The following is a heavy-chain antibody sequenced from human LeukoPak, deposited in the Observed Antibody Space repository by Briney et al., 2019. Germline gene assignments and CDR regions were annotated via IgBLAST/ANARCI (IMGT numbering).Heavy chain of an antibody. D-gene: IGHD3-16*01. V-gene: IGHV3-23*01. J-gene: IGHJ4*02. CDR2: ISRSGEST. CDR1: GFTFSGFA. CDR3: AKDYAVGSIDY. Sequence: GGSLRLSCAASGFTFSGFAMSWIRQAPGKGLEWVSSISRSGESTFYADSVRGRFTISRDDSKNTVSLQMESLRAEDTALYYCAKDYAVGSIDYWGQGTLVTVSS.